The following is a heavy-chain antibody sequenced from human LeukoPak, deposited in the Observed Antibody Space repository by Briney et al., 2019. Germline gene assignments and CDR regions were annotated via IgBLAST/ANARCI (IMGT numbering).Heavy chain of an antibody. J-gene: IGHJ4*02. Sequence: SVKVSCKASGGTFSSYAISWVRQAPGQGLEWMGGIIPIFGTANYAQKFQGRVTITADESTSTAYMELSSLRSEDTAVYYCAREVYYYDSSGYSLDWGQGTLVTVSS. CDR1: GGTFSSYA. CDR2: IIPIFGTA. D-gene: IGHD3-22*01. CDR3: AREVYYYDSSGYSLD. V-gene: IGHV1-69*13.